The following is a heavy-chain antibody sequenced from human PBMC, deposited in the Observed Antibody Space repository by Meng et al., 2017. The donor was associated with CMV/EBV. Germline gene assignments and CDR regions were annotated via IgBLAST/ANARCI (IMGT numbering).Heavy chain of an antibody. CDR2: IYYSGST. CDR3: AREGDNPFDY. CDR1: GGAISWGYFF. D-gene: IGHD2-21*02. Sequence: EPGPGPVKPSKTLSLPCTVLGGAISWGYFFLSLTRPAPGEGLEWIGYIYYSGSTYYNPSLKSRVTISVDTSKNQFSLKLSSVTAADTAVYYCAREGDNPFDYWGQGTLVTVSS. J-gene: IGHJ4*02. V-gene: IGHV4-30-4*08.